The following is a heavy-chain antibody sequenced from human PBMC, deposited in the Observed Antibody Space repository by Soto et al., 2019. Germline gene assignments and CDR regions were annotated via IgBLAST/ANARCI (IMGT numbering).Heavy chain of an antibody. J-gene: IGHJ4*02. D-gene: IGHD6-6*01. CDR2: IKYSGTT. CDR3: ARSSITPRLFMYPFDY. CDR1: GGSISGSRCH. V-gene: IGHV4-39*01. Sequence: PSETMCLTCTVSGGSISGSRCHWGWNRQPPGKGLEWIASIKYSGTTFYNPSLKSRVTLSVDTSKNQFALKLSSVTAAETAVYYCARSSITPRLFMYPFDYWGQGTLVT.